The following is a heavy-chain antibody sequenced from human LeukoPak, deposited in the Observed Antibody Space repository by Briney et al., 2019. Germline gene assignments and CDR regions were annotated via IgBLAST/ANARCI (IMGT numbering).Heavy chain of an antibody. CDR3: ARGGTVTTFDY. D-gene: IGHD4-11*01. CDR2: VNWNGGST. CDR1: GFTFDDYA. V-gene: IGHV3-20*04. J-gene: IGHJ4*02. Sequence: TGGSLRLSCAASGFTFDDYAMTWVRQPPGKGLEWVSTVNWNGGSTMYADSVKGRFTISRDNAKNSLYLQMSSLRADDTAFYYCARGGTVTTFDYWGQGTLVTVSS.